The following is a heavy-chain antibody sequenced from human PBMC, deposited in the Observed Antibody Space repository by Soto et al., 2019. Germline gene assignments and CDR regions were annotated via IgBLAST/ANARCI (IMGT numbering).Heavy chain of an antibody. D-gene: IGHD3-16*01. CDR2: ISGSGATT. Sequence: EVQLLESGGGLVQPGGSLRLSCAASGFTFSSYSMSWVRQAPGKGLEWVSVISGSGATTYYADSVKGRFTISRDNSKNTLYLQMNRLRVEDTAVYYCAKDNPYNYIRGAIDVWGQGTMVTVSS. J-gene: IGHJ3*01. V-gene: IGHV3-23*01. CDR3: AKDNPYNYIRGAIDV. CDR1: GFTFSSYS.